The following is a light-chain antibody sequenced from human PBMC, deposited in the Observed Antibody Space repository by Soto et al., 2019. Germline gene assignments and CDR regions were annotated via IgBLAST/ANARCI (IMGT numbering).Light chain of an antibody. Sequence: DIQMTQSPSTLSSSVGDRVTITCRASQSISSWLAWYQQKPGKAPKLLIYDASNLESGVPSRFSGSGSGTEFTITTSSLQPDDFAAYYCQQYNSYLYTFGQGTKLEIK. CDR3: QQYNSYLYT. V-gene: IGKV1-5*01. J-gene: IGKJ2*01. CDR1: QSISSW. CDR2: DAS.